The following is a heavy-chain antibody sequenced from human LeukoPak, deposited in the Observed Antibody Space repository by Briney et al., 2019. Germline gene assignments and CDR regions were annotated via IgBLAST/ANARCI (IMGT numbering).Heavy chain of an antibody. D-gene: IGHD3-22*01. V-gene: IGHV4-59*01. CDR3: ARARDAYDSFDN. CDR1: VDSLTLYS. Sequence: RSETLSLSRTVSVDSLTLYSWNWIRPPPQEGLEWIGYIYYSGTTEYNPSLKSRAIISVDTSHQFSLRLSSVTAADTAVYYCARARDAYDSFDNWGQGTLVTVSS. J-gene: IGHJ4*02. CDR2: IYYSGTT.